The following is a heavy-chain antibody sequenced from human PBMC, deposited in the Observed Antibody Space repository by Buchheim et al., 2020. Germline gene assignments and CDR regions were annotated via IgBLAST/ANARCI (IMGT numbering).Heavy chain of an antibody. Sequence: QVQLVQSGAEVKKPGSSVRVSCKASGGTFSSKPLSWVRQAPGQGLEWMGRVIPMTDMANYPKKFQGRVTIAADTTTAYMELSGLTSEDTAVYYCARPLSVTLTGHDVFDVWGQGT. CDR1: GGTFSSKP. V-gene: IGHV1-69*04. CDR3: ARPLSVTLTGHDVFDV. D-gene: IGHD1-1*01. J-gene: IGHJ3*01. CDR2: VIPMTDMA.